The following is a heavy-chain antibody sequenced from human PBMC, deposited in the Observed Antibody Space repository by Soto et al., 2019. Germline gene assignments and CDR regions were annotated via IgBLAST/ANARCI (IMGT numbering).Heavy chain of an antibody. CDR2: ISGSGDST. CDR1: GFTFSSYA. Sequence: EVQLLESGGGLVQPGGSLRLSCAASGFTFSSYAMRWVRQAPGKGLEWVSAISGSGDSTYYADSVKGRFTISRDNSKNTLYLRMTSLRGEATGVYHCARRGSGSYYDYWGQGTLVTVYS. V-gene: IGHV3-23*01. J-gene: IGHJ4*02. D-gene: IGHD1-26*01. CDR3: ARRGSGSYYDY.